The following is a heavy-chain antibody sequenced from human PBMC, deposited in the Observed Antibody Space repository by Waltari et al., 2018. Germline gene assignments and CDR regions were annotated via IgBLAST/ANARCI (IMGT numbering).Heavy chain of an antibody. CDR1: GFSFRNYV. Sequence: QVHLLESGGGVVQPGRSLRLSCVASGFSFRNYVMHWVRQAPGKPLWGFPLLFPDEPSLNSAYSVKGRFTISRDNAKSTLFLQMDSLRAEDTAVYYCARGGHHYCSGDSCRIYFDSWGQGTLVTVSS. V-gene: IGHV3-33*01. CDR2: LFPDEPSL. CDR3: ARGGHHYCSGDSCRIYFDS. J-gene: IGHJ4*02. D-gene: IGHD2-15*01.